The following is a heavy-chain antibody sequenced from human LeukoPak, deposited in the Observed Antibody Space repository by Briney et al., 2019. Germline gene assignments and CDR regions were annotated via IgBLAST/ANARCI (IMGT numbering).Heavy chain of an antibody. D-gene: IGHD1-26*01. Sequence: GGSLRLSCAASGFTFRASGMHWVRQASGKGLEWVGRVGSKPNNYATVYAASVKGRFTISRDDSKNTAYLHMNSLKTEDTAIYYCIRRDGSSGRYGMDFWGQGTTVTVSS. CDR2: VGSKPNNYAT. CDR1: GFTFRASG. CDR3: IRRDGSSGRYGMDF. J-gene: IGHJ6*02. V-gene: IGHV3-73*01.